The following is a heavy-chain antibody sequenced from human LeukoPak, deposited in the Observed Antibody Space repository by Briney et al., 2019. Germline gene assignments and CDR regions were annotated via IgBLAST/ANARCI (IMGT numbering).Heavy chain of an antibody. V-gene: IGHV4-34*01. J-gene: IGHJ5*02. Sequence: PSETLSLTCTVSGGSISSYYWSWIRQPPGKGLEWIGEINHSGSTNYNPSLKSRVTISVHTSKNQFSLKLSSVTAADTAVYYCARGFPGCSGGSCYSDWFDPWGQGTLVTVSS. CDR2: INHSGST. CDR3: ARGFPGCSGGSCYSDWFDP. CDR1: GGSISSYY. D-gene: IGHD2-15*01.